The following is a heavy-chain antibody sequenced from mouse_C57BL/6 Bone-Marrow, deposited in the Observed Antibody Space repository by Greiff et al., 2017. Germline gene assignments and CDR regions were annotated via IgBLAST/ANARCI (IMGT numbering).Heavy chain of an antibody. V-gene: IGHV1-50*01. Sequence: LQPGAELVKPGASVKLSCKASGYTFTSYWMQWVKQGPGQGLEWIGEIDPSDSYTNYNQKFKGKATLTVDTSSSTAYMQLSSLTSEDSAVYYCAREYYGSSSWFAYWGQGTLVTVSA. CDR3: AREYYGSSSWFAY. CDR1: GYTFTSYW. CDR2: IDPSDSYT. J-gene: IGHJ3*01. D-gene: IGHD1-1*01.